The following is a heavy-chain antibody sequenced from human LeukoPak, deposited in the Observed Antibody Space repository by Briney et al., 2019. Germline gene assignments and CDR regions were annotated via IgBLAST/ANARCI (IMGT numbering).Heavy chain of an antibody. D-gene: IGHD3-22*01. Sequence: GGSLRLSCAASGCTFSSYAMSWVRQAPGKGLEGVSAISVSGGSTYYADSVSGRLTISRENSKNTLYLQRHSQIAEDTAVYYCAKDGYSYRDTMIVVVMNYFAWWGQGRLLTVSS. CDR3: AKDGYSYRDTMIVVVMNYFAW. V-gene: IGHV3-23*01. J-gene: IGHJ4*02. CDR1: GCTFSSYA. CDR2: ISVSGGST.